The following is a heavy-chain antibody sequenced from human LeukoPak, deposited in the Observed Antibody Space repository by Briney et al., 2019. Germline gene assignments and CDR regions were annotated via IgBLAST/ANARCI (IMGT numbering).Heavy chain of an antibody. J-gene: IGHJ6*04. D-gene: IGHD3-10*02. Sequence: GGCLRLSCEASGFTFTDSYMTWIRQAPGKGLEWLSYISPDGRDISYAASVKGRFTISRDNAKNSLYLQMNSLRAEDTAVYYCAELGITMIGGVWGKGTTVTISS. CDR1: GFTFTDSY. CDR2: ISPDGRDI. CDR3: AELGITMIGGV. V-gene: IGHV3-11*04.